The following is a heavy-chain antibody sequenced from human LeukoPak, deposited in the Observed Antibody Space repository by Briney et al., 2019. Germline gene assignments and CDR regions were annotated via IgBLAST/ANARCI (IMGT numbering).Heavy chain of an antibody. Sequence: SETLSLTCTVSGGSISSSSYYWSWIRQPPGKGLNWIVNIYYSGSTYYNPSLKIPFTISVDTSKNHFSLKLSSVTAADTAVYYCASGYCGSINCHAVDSWGQGTLVTVSS. J-gene: IGHJ4*02. CDR2: IYYSGST. D-gene: IGHD2-2*03. V-gene: IGHV4-39*02. CDR3: ASGYCGSINCHAVDS. CDR1: GGSISSSSYY.